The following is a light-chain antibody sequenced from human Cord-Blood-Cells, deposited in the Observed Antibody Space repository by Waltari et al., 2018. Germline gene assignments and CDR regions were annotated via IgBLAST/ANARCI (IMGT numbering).Light chain of an antibody. CDR2: AAS. Sequence: DIQMTQSPSSLSASVVDRVTITCRASQSISSYLNWYQQKPGKAPTLLIYAASSLQSGVPSRFSGRGSGTDFTLTISSLQPEDFATYYCQQSYSTPYTFGQGTKLEIK. J-gene: IGKJ2*01. V-gene: IGKV1-39*01. CDR1: QSISSY. CDR3: QQSYSTPYT.